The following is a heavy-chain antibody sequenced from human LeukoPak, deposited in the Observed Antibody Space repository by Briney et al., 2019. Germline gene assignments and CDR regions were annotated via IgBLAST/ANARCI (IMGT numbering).Heavy chain of an antibody. J-gene: IGHJ4*02. CDR1: GFTFSTYG. CDR3: ARSRRVGGVIVPFDY. CDR2: IWYDGSNK. D-gene: IGHD3-16*02. Sequence: GGSLRLSCAASGFTFSTYGMHWVRQAPGKGLEWVAVIWYDGSNKYYADSVKDRFTISRDNSKNTLYLQMNSLRADDTAVYYCARSRRVGGVIVPFDYWGQGTLVTVSS. V-gene: IGHV3-33*01.